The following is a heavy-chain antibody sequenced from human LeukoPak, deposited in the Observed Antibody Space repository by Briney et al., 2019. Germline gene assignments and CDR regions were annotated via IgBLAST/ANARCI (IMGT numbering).Heavy chain of an antibody. Sequence: SETLSLTCAVYGGSFSGYYWSWIRQPPGKGLEWIGEINHSGSTNYNPSLKSRVTISVDTSKNQFSLKLSSVTAAGTAVYYCARTRYDSSGNDYWGQGTLVTVSS. D-gene: IGHD3-22*01. CDR3: ARTRYDSSGNDY. V-gene: IGHV4-34*01. CDR1: GGSFSGYY. J-gene: IGHJ4*02. CDR2: INHSGST.